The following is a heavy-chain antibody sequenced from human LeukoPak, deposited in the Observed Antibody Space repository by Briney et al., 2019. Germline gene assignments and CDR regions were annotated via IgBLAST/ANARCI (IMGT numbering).Heavy chain of an antibody. D-gene: IGHD6-6*01. CDR3: ARVGWGAARWFDP. J-gene: IGHJ5*02. CDR1: GGSISSGGYY. V-gene: IGHV4-31*03. Sequence: PSQTLPLTCTVSGGSISSGGYYWSWIRQHPGKGLEWIGYIYYSGSTYYNPSLKSRVTISVDTSKNQFSLKLSSVTAADTAVYYCARVGWGAARWFDPWGQGTLVTVSS. CDR2: IYYSGST.